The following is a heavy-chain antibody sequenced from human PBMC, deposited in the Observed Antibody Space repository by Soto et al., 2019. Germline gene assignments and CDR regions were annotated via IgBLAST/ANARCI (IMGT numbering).Heavy chain of an antibody. CDR3: ARVNRAYYDSWRVELYFDY. Sequence: QVQLQQWGAGLLKPSETLSLTCAVYGGSFTIYYWSWIRQAPGKGVEWMVEISHRGGPSYNTSLQSRGSISVDPSKKQFSLNLNSLTAADTAIYSFARVNRAYYDSWRVELYFDYWGLGTLVTVSA. V-gene: IGHV4-34*01. J-gene: IGHJ4*02. CDR2: ISHRGGP. D-gene: IGHD3-3*01. CDR1: GGSFTIYY.